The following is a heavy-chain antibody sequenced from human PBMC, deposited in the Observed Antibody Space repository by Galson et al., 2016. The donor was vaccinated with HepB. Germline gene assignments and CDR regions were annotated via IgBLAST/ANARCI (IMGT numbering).Heavy chain of an antibody. CDR3: AGVPDYAFDI. D-gene: IGHD3-3*01. J-gene: IGHJ3*02. Sequence: SETLSLTCAVSGGSITTYYWTWIRQPPGKGLEYIGHIYYTGDTFYNTSLKSRVTISIDTSMNHFSLHLYSVTAADTAVYYCAGVPDYAFDIWGQGTMVTVSS. CDR2: IYYTGDT. V-gene: IGHV4-59*01. CDR1: GGSITTYY.